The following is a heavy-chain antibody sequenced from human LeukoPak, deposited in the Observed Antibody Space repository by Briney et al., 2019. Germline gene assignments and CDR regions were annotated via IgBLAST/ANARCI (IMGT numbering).Heavy chain of an antibody. Sequence: SETLSLTCTVSGGSISSHYWSWIRHPAGKTLEWLGRIWTTGTTAYNPSYKSRLSMSMDKSQNQFPLKLTSITAADTAVYYCARVRAYANFVGSFDLWGRGALVTVSS. CDR3: ARVRAYANFVGSFDL. V-gene: IGHV4-4*07. J-gene: IGHJ2*01. CDR2: IWTTGTT. D-gene: IGHD1-26*01. CDR1: GGSISSHY.